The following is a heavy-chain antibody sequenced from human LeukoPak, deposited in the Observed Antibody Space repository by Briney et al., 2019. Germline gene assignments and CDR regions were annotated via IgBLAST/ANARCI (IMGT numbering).Heavy chain of an antibody. J-gene: IGHJ6*03. CDR1: GGSISSYY. CDR2: IYTSGST. D-gene: IGHD2-15*01. Sequence: PSETLSLTCTVSGGSISSYYWSWIRQPAGKGLEWIGRIYTSGSTDYNPSLKSRVNMSVDTSKNQFSLKLSSVTAEDTAVYYCARGRGGKYCSGGSCYSYDYYYYYMDVWGKGTTVTVSS. V-gene: IGHV4-4*07. CDR3: ARGRGGKYCSGGSCYSYDYYYYYMDV.